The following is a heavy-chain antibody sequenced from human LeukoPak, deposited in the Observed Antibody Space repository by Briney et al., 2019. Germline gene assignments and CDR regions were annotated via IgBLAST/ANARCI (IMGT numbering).Heavy chain of an antibody. J-gene: IGHJ3*02. CDR2: IIPILGIA. D-gene: IGHD4-23*01. Sequence: GASVKVSCKASGGTFSSYAISWVRQAPGQGLEWMGRIIPILGIANYAQKFQGRVTITADTSTSTAYMELRSLRSDDTAVYYCARSEQTYGGNRGAFDIWGQGTMVTVSS. V-gene: IGHV1-69*04. CDR3: ARSEQTYGGNRGAFDI. CDR1: GGTFSSYA.